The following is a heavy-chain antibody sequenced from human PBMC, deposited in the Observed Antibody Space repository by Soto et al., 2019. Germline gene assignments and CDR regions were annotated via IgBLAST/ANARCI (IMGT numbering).Heavy chain of an antibody. J-gene: IGHJ4*02. CDR1: GFTFTSSA. CDR3: AAIGTNYYDRSGPES. CDR2: IVVGSGNT. Sequence: GASVKVSCKASGFTFTSSAVQWVRQARGQRLEWIGWIVVGSGNTNYAQKFQERVTITRDMSTSTAYMELSSLRSEDTAVYYCAAIGTNYYDRSGPESWGQGPLVTVSS. D-gene: IGHD3-22*01. V-gene: IGHV1-58*01.